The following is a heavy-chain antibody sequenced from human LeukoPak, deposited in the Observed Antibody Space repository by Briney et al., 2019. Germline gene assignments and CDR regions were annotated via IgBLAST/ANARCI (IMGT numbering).Heavy chain of an antibody. CDR1: GFTFSSYA. V-gene: IGHV3-30*01. Sequence: PGRSLRLSCAASGFTFSSYAIHWVRQAPGKGLEWVAVISYDGGNKYYADSVKGRFTISRDNSKNTLYLQINSLRGEDTAVYYCARDRSQRAYSYGPDGEWGQGTLVTVSS. CDR3: ARDRSQRAYSYGPDGE. J-gene: IGHJ4*02. D-gene: IGHD5-18*01. CDR2: ISYDGGNK.